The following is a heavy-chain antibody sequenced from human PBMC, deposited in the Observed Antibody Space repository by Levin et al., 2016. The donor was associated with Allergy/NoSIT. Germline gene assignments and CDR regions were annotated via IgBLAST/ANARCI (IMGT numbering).Heavy chain of an antibody. Sequence: WIRQPPGKGLEWIGEINHSGSTNYNPSLKSRVTISVDTSKNQFSLKLSSVTAADTAVYYCARQDYYYYYYMDVWGKGTTVTVSS. CDR3: ARQDYYYYYYMDV. V-gene: IGHV4-34*01. CDR2: INHSGST. J-gene: IGHJ6*03.